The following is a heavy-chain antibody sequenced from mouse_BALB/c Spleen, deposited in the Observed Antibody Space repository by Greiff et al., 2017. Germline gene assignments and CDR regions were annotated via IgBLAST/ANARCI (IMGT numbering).Heavy chain of an antibody. CDR1: GFTFSSYA. V-gene: IGHV5-6-5*01. CDR2: ISSGGSI. J-gene: IGHJ2*01. Sequence: EVQLVESGGGLVKPGGSLKLSCAASGFTFSSYAMSWVRQTPEKRLEWVASISSGGSIYYPDSVKGRFTISRDNARNILYLQMSSLRSEDTAMYYCARRRGYYYGSSPDYWGQGTTLTVSS. D-gene: IGHD1-1*01. CDR3: ARRRGYYYGSSPDY.